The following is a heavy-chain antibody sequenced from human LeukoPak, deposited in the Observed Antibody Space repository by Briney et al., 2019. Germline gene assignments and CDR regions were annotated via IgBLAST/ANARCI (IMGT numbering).Heavy chain of an antibody. D-gene: IGHD1-1*01. J-gene: IGHJ4*02. CDR1: GGSIGSDY. V-gene: IGHV4-4*09. Sequence: TSETLSLTCTVSGGSIGSDYWKWIRHSPGRGLEWLGYIYNSVTTNYYHSFKGRLTIIVDTYQNQVFLKLMSAVAAAAAVYYCWTTGKTWGPLDDWGQGTRVSVSA. CDR3: WTTGKTWGPLDD. CDR2: IYNSVTT.